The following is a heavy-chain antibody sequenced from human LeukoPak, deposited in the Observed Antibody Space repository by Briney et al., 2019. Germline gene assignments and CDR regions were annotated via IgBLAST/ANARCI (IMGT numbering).Heavy chain of an antibody. CDR3: ARADGDPYYFDY. J-gene: IGHJ4*02. Sequence: GGSLRLSCAASGFTFSSYAMHWVRQAPGKGLEWVAVISYDGSNKYYADSVKGRFTISRDNSKNTLYLQMNSLRAEDTAVYYCARADGDPYYFDYWGQGTLVTVSS. D-gene: IGHD4-17*01. CDR1: GFTFSSYA. V-gene: IGHV3-30-3*01. CDR2: ISYDGSNK.